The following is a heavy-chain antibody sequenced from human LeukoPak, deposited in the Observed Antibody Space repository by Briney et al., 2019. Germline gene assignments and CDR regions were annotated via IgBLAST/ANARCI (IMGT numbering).Heavy chain of an antibody. D-gene: IGHD1-26*01. CDR2: INWNGGST. CDR1: GFTFDDYG. CDR3: ARTSGWELNAPFDY. J-gene: IGHJ4*02. Sequence: GGSLRLSCAASGFTFDDYGMSWVRQAPGKGLEWVSGINWNGGSTGYADSVKGRFTISRDNAKNSLYLQMNSLRAEDTALYHCARTSGWELNAPFDYWGQGTLVTVSS. V-gene: IGHV3-20*01.